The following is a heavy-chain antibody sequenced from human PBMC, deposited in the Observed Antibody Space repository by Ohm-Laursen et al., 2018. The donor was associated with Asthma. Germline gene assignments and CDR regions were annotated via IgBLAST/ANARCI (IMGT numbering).Heavy chain of an antibody. CDR3: ARDGHSSSWRNPYFDY. CDR1: GYTFTSYG. CDR2: INPNGGST. J-gene: IGHJ4*02. V-gene: IGHV1-46*01. Sequence: GSSVKVSCKASGYTFTSYGISWVRQAPGQGLEWMGIINPNGGSTTYAQKFQGRVTMTRDTSTSTVYMELSSLRSEDTAVYYCARDGHSSSWRNPYFDYWGQGTLVTVSS. D-gene: IGHD6-13*01.